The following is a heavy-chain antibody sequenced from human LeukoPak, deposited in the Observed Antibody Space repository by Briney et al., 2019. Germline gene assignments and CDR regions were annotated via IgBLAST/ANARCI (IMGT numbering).Heavy chain of an antibody. D-gene: IGHD4-17*01. CDR2: ISGSGYST. CDR3: AKDYGDYAYYFHY. J-gene: IGHJ4*02. CDR1: GFTFSNYA. V-gene: IGHV3-23*01. Sequence: PGGSLRLSCAASGFTFSNYAMNWVRQAPGKGLAWVSVISGSGYSTYYADSVKGRFTISRDNSKNTLYLQTNSLRAEDTAVYYCAKDYGDYAYYFHYWGQGTLVTVSS.